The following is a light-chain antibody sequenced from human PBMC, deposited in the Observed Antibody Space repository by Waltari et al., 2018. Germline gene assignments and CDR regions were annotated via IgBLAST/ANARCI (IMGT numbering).Light chain of an antibody. CDR2: AAS. J-gene: IGKJ1*01. CDR1: QSISNY. V-gene: IGKV1-39*01. Sequence: DIQMTQSPSSLSASVGDRVTITCRASQSISNYLSWYQQKPGRAPKLLMYAASSLESGVPSRFSGSGSGRYFTLIISSLQPEDFATYSCQQSYSQTRTFGQGTKVEIK. CDR3: QQSYSQTRT.